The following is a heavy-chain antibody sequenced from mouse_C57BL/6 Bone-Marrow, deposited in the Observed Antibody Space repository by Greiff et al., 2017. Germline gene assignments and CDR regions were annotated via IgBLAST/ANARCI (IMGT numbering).Heavy chain of an antibody. D-gene: IGHD1-1*01. Sequence: QVQLQQPGAELVKPGASVKLSCKASGYTFTSYWMHWVKQRPGQGLAWIGMIHPNSGSTNYNEKFQSKATLTVAKSSSPAYMPLSSLTSEDSAVYYCAVLFFAYWGQGTLVTVSA. J-gene: IGHJ3*01. CDR1: GYTFTSYW. CDR3: AVLFFAY. V-gene: IGHV1-64*01. CDR2: IHPNSGST.